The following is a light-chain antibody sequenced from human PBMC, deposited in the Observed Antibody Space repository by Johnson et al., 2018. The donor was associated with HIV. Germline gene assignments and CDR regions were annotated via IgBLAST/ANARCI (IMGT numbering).Light chain of an antibody. CDR2: DNN. J-gene: IGLJ1*01. V-gene: IGLV1-51*01. Sequence: QAVLTQPPSVSAAPGQKVTISCSGISSKIGNNYVSWYQHLPGAAPKLLIYDNNKRPSGISDRFSGSKSGTSATLAITGLQTGDEADYYCGTWDTSLGAQYVFGTGTKVTVL. CDR3: GTWDTSLGAQYV. CDR1: SSKIGNNY.